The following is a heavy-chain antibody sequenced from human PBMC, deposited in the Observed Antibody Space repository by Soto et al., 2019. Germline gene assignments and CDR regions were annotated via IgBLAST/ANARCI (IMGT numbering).Heavy chain of an antibody. CDR2: ISSGGDTI. Sequence: GGSLRLSCAASGFSFSNYEMNWVRQAPGKGLEWVAYISSGGDTIHYADSVRGRFTVSRDNARNSLSPQMNTLRVEDTALYYCARDRAAGGYWGQGTLVTVSS. CDR3: ARDRAAGGY. J-gene: IGHJ4*02. D-gene: IGHD6-13*01. V-gene: IGHV3-48*03. CDR1: GFSFSNYE.